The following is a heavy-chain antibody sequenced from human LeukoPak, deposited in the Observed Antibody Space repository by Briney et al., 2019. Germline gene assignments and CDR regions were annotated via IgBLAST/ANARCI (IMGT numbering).Heavy chain of an antibody. CDR3: ARPTTTPNAFDI. Sequence: ESLKISFKGSGYSFTIYWIGWVRQMPGKGLEWMGIIYPGDSDTRYSPSFQGQVTISADKSISTAYLQWSSLKASDTAMYYCARPTTTPNAFDIWGQGTMVTVSS. CDR1: GYSFTIYW. D-gene: IGHD4-11*01. J-gene: IGHJ3*02. V-gene: IGHV5-51*01. CDR2: IYPGDSDT.